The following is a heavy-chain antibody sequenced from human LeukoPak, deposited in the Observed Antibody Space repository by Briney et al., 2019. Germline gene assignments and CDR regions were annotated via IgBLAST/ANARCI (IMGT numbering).Heavy chain of an antibody. D-gene: IGHD3-3*01. CDR1: GGTFSSYA. CDR2: IIPILGIA. CDR3: ARSGSIRGAFDI. J-gene: IGHJ3*02. Sequence: GSSVKVSCKASGGTFSSYAISWVRQAPGQGLEWMGRIIPILGIANYAQKFQGRVTITADKSTSTAYMELSSLGSEDTAVYYCARSGSIRGAFDIWGQGTMVTVSS. V-gene: IGHV1-69*04.